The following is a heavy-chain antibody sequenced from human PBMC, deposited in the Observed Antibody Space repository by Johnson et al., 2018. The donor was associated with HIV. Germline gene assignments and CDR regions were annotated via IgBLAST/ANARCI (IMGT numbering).Heavy chain of an antibody. CDR3: AAYYDFWSGSYTSGFDI. CDR1: GFNFNGFG. CDR2: ISYDGSNQ. V-gene: IGHV3-30*19. D-gene: IGHD3-3*01. J-gene: IGHJ3*02. Sequence: QVQLVESGGGVVQPGGSLRLSCAASGFNFNGFGMHWVRQAPGKGLEWVAVISYDGSNQYYADSVKGRFTISRDNSKNTVFLQMNSLRPEDTAMYYCAAYYDFWSGSYTSGFDIWGQGTMVTVSS.